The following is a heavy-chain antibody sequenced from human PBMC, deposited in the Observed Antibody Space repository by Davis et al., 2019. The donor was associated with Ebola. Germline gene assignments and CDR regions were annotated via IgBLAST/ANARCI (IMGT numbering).Heavy chain of an antibody. CDR2: IYGGDT. V-gene: IGHV3-53*01. Sequence: PGGSLRLSCDASGFTVRNTHMSWVRQAPGKGLEWVSGIYGGDTHYADSVKGRFTISRDNSKKTLYLQMNSLRAEDTAVYYCAKSGLSFGVVKYHYGMDVWGKGTTVTVSS. CDR1: GFTVRNTH. D-gene: IGHD3-3*01. J-gene: IGHJ6*04. CDR3: AKSGLSFGVVKYHYGMDV.